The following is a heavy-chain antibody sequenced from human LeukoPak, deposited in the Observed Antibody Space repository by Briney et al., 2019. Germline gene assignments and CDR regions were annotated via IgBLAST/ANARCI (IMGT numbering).Heavy chain of an antibody. J-gene: IGHJ4*02. Sequence: ASVKVSCKASGYTFSRYSMNWVRQAPGKGLEWVSYISSSSDTVYYADSVKGRFTISRDNAKNSLYLQMNSLRAEDTAVYYCARDLIVGAPPGQRDYWGQGTLVTVSS. CDR1: GYTFSRYS. CDR3: ARDLIVGAPPGQRDY. CDR2: ISSSSDTV. V-gene: IGHV3-48*04. D-gene: IGHD1-26*01.